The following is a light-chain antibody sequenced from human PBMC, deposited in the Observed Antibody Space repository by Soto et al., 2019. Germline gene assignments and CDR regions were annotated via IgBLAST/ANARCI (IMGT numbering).Light chain of an antibody. J-gene: IGLJ2*01. CDR2: EGT. V-gene: IGLV2-14*01. CDR3: SSSTNTNTLVI. CDR1: SSDIGRYKF. Sequence: QSVLTQPASVSGSPGQSVTISCTGTSSDIGRYKFASWFQQHPGKAPKLLSFEGTNRPSGVSNRFSGSKSGNTASLTISGLQAEDEAIYFCSSSTNTNTLVIFGGGTKVTVL.